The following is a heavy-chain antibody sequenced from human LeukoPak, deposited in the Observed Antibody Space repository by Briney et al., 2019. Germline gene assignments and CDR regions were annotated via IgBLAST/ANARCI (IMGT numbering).Heavy chain of an antibody. CDR1: GGTFSSYA. CDR2: IIPIFGTA. J-gene: IGHJ4*02. D-gene: IGHD2-2*01. V-gene: IGHV1-69*05. CDR3: ARAPLGYCSSTSCYHFDY. Sequence: SVKVSCKASGGTFSSYAISWVRQAPGQGLEWMGGIIPIFGTANYAQKFQGRATITTDESTSTAYMELSSLRSEDTAVYYCARAPLGYCSSTSCYHFDYWGQGTLVTVSS.